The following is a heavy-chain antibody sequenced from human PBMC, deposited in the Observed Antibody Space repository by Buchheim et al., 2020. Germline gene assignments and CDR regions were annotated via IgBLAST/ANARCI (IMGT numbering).Heavy chain of an antibody. D-gene: IGHD3-16*02. Sequence: QVQLVESGGGVVQPGRSLRLSCAASGFTFSSYAMHWVRQAPGKGLEWVAVISYDGSNKYYADSVKGRFTISRDNSKNTLYLQMNSLRAEDTAVYYCARDSRGTFGGVIANPYYYYGMTSGAKGP. J-gene: IGHJ6*02. V-gene: IGHV3-30*04. CDR1: GFTFSSYA. CDR2: ISYDGSNK. CDR3: ARDSRGTFGGVIANPYYYYGMTS.